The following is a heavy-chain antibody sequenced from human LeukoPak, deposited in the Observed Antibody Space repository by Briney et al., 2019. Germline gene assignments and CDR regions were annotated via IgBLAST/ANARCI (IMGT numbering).Heavy chain of an antibody. D-gene: IGHD6-6*01. V-gene: IGHV4-39*01. CDR1: GGSISSSSYY. Sequence: SETLSLTCIVSGGSISSSSYYWGWIRQPPGKGLEWIGSIHYSGSTYYNPSLKSRVTISVDTPKNQFSLKLSSVTAADTAVYYCARAAIAARPYYFDYWGQGTLVTVSS. J-gene: IGHJ4*02. CDR3: ARAAIAARPYYFDY. CDR2: IHYSGST.